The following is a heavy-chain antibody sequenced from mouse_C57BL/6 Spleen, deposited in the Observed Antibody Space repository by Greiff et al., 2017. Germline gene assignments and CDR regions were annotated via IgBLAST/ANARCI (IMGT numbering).Heavy chain of an antibody. J-gene: IGHJ3*01. V-gene: IGHV1-26*01. CDR1: GYTFTDYY. CDR3: ASDDGSSYSAWFAY. D-gene: IGHD1-1*01. CDR2: INPNNGGT. Sequence: EVQLQQSGPELVKPGASVKISCKASGYTFTDYYMNWVKQSHGKSLEWIGDINPNNGGTSYNQKFKGKATLTVDKSSSTAYMELRSLTSEDSAVYYCASDDGSSYSAWFAYWGQGTLVTVSA.